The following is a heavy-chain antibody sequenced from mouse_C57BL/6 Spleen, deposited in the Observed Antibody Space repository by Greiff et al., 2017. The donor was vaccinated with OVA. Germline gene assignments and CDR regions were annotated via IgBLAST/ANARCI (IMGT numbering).Heavy chain of an antibody. CDR2: IDPSDSYT. Sequence: VQLQQPGAELVMPGASVKLSCKASGYTFTSYWMHWVKQRPGQGLEWIGEIDPSDSYTNYNQKFKGKSTLTVDKSSSTAYMQLSSLTSEDSAVYYCARSLYEYDVFPYAMDYWGQGTSVTVSS. J-gene: IGHJ4*01. CDR1: GYTFTSYW. CDR3: ARSLYEYDVFPYAMDY. D-gene: IGHD2-4*01. V-gene: IGHV1-69*01.